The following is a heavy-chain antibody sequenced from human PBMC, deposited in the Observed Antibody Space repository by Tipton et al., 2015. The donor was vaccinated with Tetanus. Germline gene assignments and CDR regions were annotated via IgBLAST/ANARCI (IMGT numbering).Heavy chain of an antibody. Sequence: SLRLSCAASGFIFSSYGIHWVRQDPGKELVWVAVSWYDGTDTYYADSVKSRVTISRDNSKNTLYLQMNSLRAEDTAVYYCAREAGCSGGSCFSGDFDPWGQGTQVTVSS. CDR2: SWYDGTDT. CDR3: AREAGCSGGSCFSGDFDP. V-gene: IGHV3-33*01. CDR1: GFIFSSYG. D-gene: IGHD2-15*01. J-gene: IGHJ5*02.